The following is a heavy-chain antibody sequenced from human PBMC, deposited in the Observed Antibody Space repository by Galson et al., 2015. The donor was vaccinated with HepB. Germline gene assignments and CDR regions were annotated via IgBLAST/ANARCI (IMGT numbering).Heavy chain of an antibody. CDR1: GYTFTGYY. Sequence: SVKVSCKASGYTFTGYYMHWVRQAPGQGLEWMGWINPNSGGTNYAQKFQGRVTMARDTSISTAYMELSRLRSDDTAVYYCASSIYDFWSGYLAVGRRFDYWGQGTLVTVSS. V-gene: IGHV1-2*02. CDR2: INPNSGGT. J-gene: IGHJ4*02. D-gene: IGHD3-3*01. CDR3: ASSIYDFWSGYLAVGRRFDY.